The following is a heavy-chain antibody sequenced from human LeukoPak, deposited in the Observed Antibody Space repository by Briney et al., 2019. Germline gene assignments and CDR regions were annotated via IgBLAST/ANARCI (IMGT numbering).Heavy chain of an antibody. CDR3: ASGATNSYYFHY. V-gene: IGHV3-66*02. D-gene: IGHD2/OR15-2a*01. CDR2: IYAGGTT. J-gene: IGHJ4*02. Sequence: GGSLRLSCAASGFTVSSNSMTWVRQAPGKGLEWVSIIYAGGTTYYADSMKGRFTISRDNSKNTLYLQMSSLRAEDTAVYYCASGATNSYYFHYWGQGTLVTVSS. CDR1: GFTVSSNS.